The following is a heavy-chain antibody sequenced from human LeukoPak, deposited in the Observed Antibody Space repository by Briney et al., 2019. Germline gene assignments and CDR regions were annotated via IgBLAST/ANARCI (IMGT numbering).Heavy chain of an antibody. CDR3: AKGDGLDTAQGYFDY. D-gene: IGHD5-18*01. CDR1: GFIFSSHG. J-gene: IGHJ4*02. CDR2: ISYDGSNK. V-gene: IGHV3-30*18. Sequence: GGTLRLSCAASGFIFSSHGMNWVRQAPGKGLEWVAIISYDGSNKYYADSVKGRFTISRDNSKNTLYLQMNSLRAEDTAVYYCAKGDGLDTAQGYFDYWGQGTLVTVSS.